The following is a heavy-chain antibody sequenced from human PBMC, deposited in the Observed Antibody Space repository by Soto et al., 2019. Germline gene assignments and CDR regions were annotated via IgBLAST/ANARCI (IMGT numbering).Heavy chain of an antibody. CDR3: TRDPRNYYDSIGSANWFDP. Sequence: PGVSLRLSCAASGFTFSSYGMHWVRQAPGKGLEWVAVISYDGSNKYYADSVKGRFTISRDNSKNTLYLQMNSLKTEDTAVYYCTRDPRNYYDSIGSANWFDPWGQGTLVTVSS. D-gene: IGHD3-22*01. CDR1: GFTFSSYG. CDR2: ISYDGSNK. V-gene: IGHV3-30*03. J-gene: IGHJ5*02.